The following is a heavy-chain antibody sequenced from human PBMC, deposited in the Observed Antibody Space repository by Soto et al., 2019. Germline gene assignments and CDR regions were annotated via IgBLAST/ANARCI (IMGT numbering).Heavy chain of an antibody. J-gene: IGHJ4*02. CDR3: ARDERDSCSGGDCFYFDY. V-gene: IGHV1-18*04. CDR2: ISTYNSNT. D-gene: IGHD2-21*02. Sequence: ASVKVSCTASGYTFTGHYIHWVRQAPGQGLEWLGWISTYNSNTNSAPRLQGRLTMTTDTSTSTAYMELRSLTSDDTAVYYCARDERDSCSGGDCFYFDYWGQGTLVTVSS. CDR1: GYTFTGHY.